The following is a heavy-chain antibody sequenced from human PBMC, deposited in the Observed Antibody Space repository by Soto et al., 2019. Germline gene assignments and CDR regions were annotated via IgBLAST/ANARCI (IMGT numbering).Heavy chain of an antibody. CDR1: VGSFSGYY. CDR3: ARGRDIVVVPAARPTRGWFDP. D-gene: IGHD2-2*01. Sequence: PSETLSLTCSVYVGSFSGYYWSCSRQPPGKELEWIGEINHSGSTNYNPSLKSRVTISVGTSKNQFSLKLSSVIAADTAVYYCARGRDIVVVPAARPTRGWFDPWGQGTLVTVSS. V-gene: IGHV4-34*01. J-gene: IGHJ5*02. CDR2: INHSGST.